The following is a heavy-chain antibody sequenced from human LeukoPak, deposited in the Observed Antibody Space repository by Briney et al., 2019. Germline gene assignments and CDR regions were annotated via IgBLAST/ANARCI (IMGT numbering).Heavy chain of an antibody. J-gene: IGHJ6*02. D-gene: IGHD4-23*01. Sequence: ASMKVSCKASGYTFTSYDINWVRQATGQGLEWMGWMNPNSGNTGYAQKFQGRVTMTRNTSISTAYMELSSLRSEDTAVYYCARGGGATTVVTRGYYYYGMDVWGQGTTVTVS. CDR2: MNPNSGNT. CDR3: ARGGGATTVVTRGYYYYGMDV. CDR1: GYTFTSYD. V-gene: IGHV1-8*01.